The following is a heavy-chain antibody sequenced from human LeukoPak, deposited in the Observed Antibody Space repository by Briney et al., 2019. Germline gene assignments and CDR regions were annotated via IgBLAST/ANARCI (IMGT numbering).Heavy chain of an antibody. CDR3: ARDPSFSRGFNFVLSS. CDR1: GFTFDTYS. Sequence: GGSLRLSCAASGFTFDTYSFHWVRQAPGGGLAWVALISHDGRRKYYGDAVKGRFTISRDDSKNTLSLQMSSLRTEDSSVYYCARDPSFSRGFNFVLSSWGQGTLVTVSS. CDR2: ISHDGRRK. J-gene: IGHJ5*02. D-gene: IGHD5-12*01. V-gene: IGHV3-30*04.